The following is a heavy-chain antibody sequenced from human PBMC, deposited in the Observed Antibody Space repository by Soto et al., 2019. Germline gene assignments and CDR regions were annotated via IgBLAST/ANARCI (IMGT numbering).Heavy chain of an antibody. V-gene: IGHV3-21*01. D-gene: IGHD4-17*01. Sequence: GGSLRLSCAASGFTFSSYSMNWVRQAPGKGLEWVSSISSSSSYIYYADSVKGRFTISRDNAKNSLYLQMNSLRAEDTAVYYCARDWDDYGDYYYYYGMDVWGQGTTVTVSS. J-gene: IGHJ6*02. CDR1: GFTFSSYS. CDR2: ISSSSSYI. CDR3: ARDWDDYGDYYYYYGMDV.